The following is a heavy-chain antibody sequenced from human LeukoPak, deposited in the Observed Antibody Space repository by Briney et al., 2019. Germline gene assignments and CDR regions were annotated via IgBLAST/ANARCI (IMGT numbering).Heavy chain of an antibody. D-gene: IGHD3-3*01. V-gene: IGHV4-39*01. Sequence: SETLSLTCTVSGGSISSSSYYWGWIRQPPGKGLEWIGSIYYSGSTYYNPSLKSRVTISVDTSKDQFSLKLSSVTAADTAVYYCARGPIVLEWFPYYFDYWGLGTLVTVSS. CDR3: ARGPIVLEWFPYYFDY. J-gene: IGHJ4*02. CDR1: GGSISSSSYY. CDR2: IYYSGST.